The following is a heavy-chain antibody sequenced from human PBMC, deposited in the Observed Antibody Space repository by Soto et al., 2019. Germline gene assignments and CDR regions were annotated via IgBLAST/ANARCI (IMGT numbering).Heavy chain of an antibody. D-gene: IGHD5-12*01. Sequence: EVQLVESGGGLVQPGRSLRLSCAASGFTFDDYAMHWVRQAPGKGLEWVSGISWNSGSIGYADSVKGRFTISRDNAKNSLYLQMNSLRAEDTALYYCAKADGYNPYFDYWGQGTLVTVSS. CDR3: AKADGYNPYFDY. V-gene: IGHV3-9*01. CDR2: ISWNSGSI. CDR1: GFTFDDYA. J-gene: IGHJ4*02.